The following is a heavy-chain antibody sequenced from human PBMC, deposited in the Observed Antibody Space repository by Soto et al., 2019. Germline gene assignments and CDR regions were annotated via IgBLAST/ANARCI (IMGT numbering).Heavy chain of an antibody. V-gene: IGHV4-30-4*01. D-gene: IGHD6-13*01. J-gene: IGHJ3*02. CDR3: ASDLVAAAGTADAFDI. CDR1: GGSISSGYYY. CDR2: IYYSGNT. Sequence: SETLSLTCSVSGGSISSGYYYWSWIRQAPGKGLEWIGNIYYSGNTNYNPSLKSRVTISVDTSKNQFSLKLSSVTAADTAVYYCASDLVAAAGTADAFDIWGQGTMVTVSS.